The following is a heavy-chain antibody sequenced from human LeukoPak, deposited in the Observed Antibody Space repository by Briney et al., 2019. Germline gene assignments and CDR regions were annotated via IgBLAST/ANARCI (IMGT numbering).Heavy chain of an antibody. J-gene: IGHJ5*02. CDR1: GGSISSRSYY. D-gene: IGHD6-13*01. CDR3: ARGIAAAGLDP. Sequence: SETLSLTCTVSGGSISSRSYYWGWIRQPPGKGLEWIGNIYYSGSTYYNPSLKSRVTMSVDTSKNQFSLQLNSVTPEDTAVYYCARGIAAAGLDPWGQGTLVTVSS. V-gene: IGHV4-39*07. CDR2: IYYSGST.